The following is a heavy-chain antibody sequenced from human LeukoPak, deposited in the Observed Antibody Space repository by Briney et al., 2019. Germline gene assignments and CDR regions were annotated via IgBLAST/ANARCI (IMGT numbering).Heavy chain of an antibody. V-gene: IGHV3-48*01. D-gene: IGHD3-22*01. CDR3: ARDHHRRLYDSQARDTFDI. Sequence: GGSLRLSCAASGFTFSSYSMNWVRQAPGKGLEWVSYISSSSSTIYYADSVKGRFALPRDNAKNSLYLQMNSLRAEDTAVYYCARDHHRRLYDSQARDTFDIWGQGTLVTVSS. CDR2: ISSSSSTI. CDR1: GFTFSSYS. J-gene: IGHJ3*02.